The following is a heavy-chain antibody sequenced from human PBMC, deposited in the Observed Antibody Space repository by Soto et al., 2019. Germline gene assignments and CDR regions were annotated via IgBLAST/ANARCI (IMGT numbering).Heavy chain of an antibody. D-gene: IGHD3-22*01. CDR3: ARPLYDGSGTPFDY. CDR1: GFTFSSYW. J-gene: IGHJ4*02. V-gene: IGHV3-74*01. Sequence: EVQLVESGGGLVQPGGSLRLSCEASGFTFSSYWMHWVRQVPGKGLVWVSHINSDGSSTTYADSVKGRFTISRDNAKNTVYLQMTSLRDDDTAVYYCARPLYDGSGTPFDYWGQGTLVTVSS. CDR2: INSDGSST.